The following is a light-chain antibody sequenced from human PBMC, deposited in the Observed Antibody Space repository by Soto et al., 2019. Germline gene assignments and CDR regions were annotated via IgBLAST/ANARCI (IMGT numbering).Light chain of an antibody. V-gene: IGKV1-5*01. CDR1: QSISSW. CDR2: DAS. J-gene: IGKJ2*01. Sequence: DIQMTQSPSTLSASVGDRVTITCRASQSISSWLAWYQQKPGKAPKLLIYDASSLESGVPSRFSGSGSGTEFTLTISSLQPDDFATYYCQQYNSYPYTFGQGPNLEIK. CDR3: QQYNSYPYT.